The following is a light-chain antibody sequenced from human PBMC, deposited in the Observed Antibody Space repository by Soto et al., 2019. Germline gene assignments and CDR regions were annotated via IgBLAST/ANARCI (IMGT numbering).Light chain of an antibody. CDR1: QSISSS. V-gene: IGKV3-11*01. J-gene: IGKJ1*01. Sequence: EIVMTQSPATLSVSPGGRATLSCRASQSISSSLAWYQHKPGQAPRLLIYGVSNRATGIPARFSGSGSGTDFTLTISSLEPEDFAVYYCQHHSNWFSWSVGQVTKVDIK. CDR3: QHHSNWFSWS. CDR2: GVS.